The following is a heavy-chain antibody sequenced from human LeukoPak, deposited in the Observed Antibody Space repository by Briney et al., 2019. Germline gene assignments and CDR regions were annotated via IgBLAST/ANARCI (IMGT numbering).Heavy chain of an antibody. J-gene: IGHJ4*02. Sequence: GGSLRLSCAASGFTFSSYAMHWVRQAPGKGLEWAAVISYDGSNKYYADSVKGRFTISRDNSKNTLYLQMNSLRAEDTAVYYCARDRYSGYDWEGLCRYWGQGTLVTVSS. CDR3: ARDRYSGYDWEGLCRY. CDR1: GFTFSSYA. V-gene: IGHV3-30*04. D-gene: IGHD5-12*01. CDR2: ISYDGSNK.